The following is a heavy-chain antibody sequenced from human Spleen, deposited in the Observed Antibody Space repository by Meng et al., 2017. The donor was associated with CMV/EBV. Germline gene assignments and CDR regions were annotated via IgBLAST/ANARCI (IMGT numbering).Heavy chain of an antibody. Sequence: GESLKISCAASGFTFSSYAMHWVRQAPGKGLEWVAVISYDGSNKYYADSVKGRFTISRDNSKNTLYLQINSLRAEDTAVYYCARGVSTGTTGIYYYYGMDVWGQGTTVTVSS. D-gene: IGHD1-7*01. CDR1: GFTFSSYA. V-gene: IGHV3-30*04. CDR2: ISYDGSNK. J-gene: IGHJ6*02. CDR3: ARGVSTGTTGIYYYYGMDV.